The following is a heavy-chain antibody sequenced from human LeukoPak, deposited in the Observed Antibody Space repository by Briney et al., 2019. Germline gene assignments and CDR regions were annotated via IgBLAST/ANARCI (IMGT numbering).Heavy chain of an antibody. Sequence: GSLRLSCAASGFAFSHYWMSWIRQPPGKGLEWIGEINHSGSTNYNPSLKSRVTISVDTSKNQFSLKLSSVTAADTAVYYCARVKRDYYGSGSQYAFDIWGQGTMVTVSS. CDR3: ARVKRDYYGSGSQYAFDI. J-gene: IGHJ3*02. V-gene: IGHV4-34*01. D-gene: IGHD3-10*01. CDR1: GFAFSHYW. CDR2: INHSGST.